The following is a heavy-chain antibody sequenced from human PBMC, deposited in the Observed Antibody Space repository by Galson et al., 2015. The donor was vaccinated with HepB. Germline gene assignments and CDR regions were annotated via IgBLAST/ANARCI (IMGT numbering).Heavy chain of an antibody. Sequence: SVKVSCKASGGTFNTYFISWVRQAPGQGLEWMGGIIPILDTANYAQKFQGRLTITADESTSTAYMELSSLKSEDTAMYYCANVGGSTVDRVDVPGAFDIWGQGTMVTVSS. J-gene: IGHJ3*02. D-gene: IGHD3-16*01. V-gene: IGHV1-69*13. CDR2: IIPILDTA. CDR3: ANVGGSTVDRVDVPGAFDI. CDR1: GGTFNTYF.